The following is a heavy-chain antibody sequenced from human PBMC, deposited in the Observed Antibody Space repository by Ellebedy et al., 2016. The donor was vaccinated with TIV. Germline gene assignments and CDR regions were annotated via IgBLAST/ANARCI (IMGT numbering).Heavy chain of an antibody. Sequence: GESLKISCAASGFTFSSYSMNWVRQAPGKGLEWVSSISSSNRYIYYADSVKGRFTISRDNAKNSLYMQMNSLRAEDTAVFYCARELAAAGFFDYWGQGTLVTVSS. V-gene: IGHV3-21*01. J-gene: IGHJ4*02. CDR3: ARELAAAGFFDY. CDR1: GFTFSSYS. D-gene: IGHD6-13*01. CDR2: ISSSNRYI.